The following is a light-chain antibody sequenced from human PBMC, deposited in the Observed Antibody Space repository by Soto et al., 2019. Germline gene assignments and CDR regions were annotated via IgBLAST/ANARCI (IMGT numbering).Light chain of an antibody. Sequence: QSVLTQPPSASGSPGQSVTISCTGTSSDVGGYNFVSWYQQYPGKAPKLIIYEVTKRPSGVPDRFSASKSGNTASLTVSGLQTDDEADYYCSLYTSENAYVFGTGTKV. J-gene: IGLJ1*01. CDR1: SSDVGGYNF. V-gene: IGLV2-8*01. CDR3: SLYTSENAYV. CDR2: EVT.